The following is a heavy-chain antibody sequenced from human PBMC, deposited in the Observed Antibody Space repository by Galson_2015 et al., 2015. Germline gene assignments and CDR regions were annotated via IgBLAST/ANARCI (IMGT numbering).Heavy chain of an antibody. J-gene: IGHJ4*02. V-gene: IGHV3-30-3*01. CDR2: ISYDGSNK. Sequence: SLRLSCAASGFTFSNYAMHWVRQAPGKGLEWVAVISYDGSNKYYADSVKGRFTISRDNSKNTLYVQMNSLRAEDTAVYYCARGRGWETLRKSPFDYWGQGTLVTVSS. CDR1: GFTFSNYA. D-gene: IGHD1-26*01. CDR3: ARGRGWETLRKSPFDY.